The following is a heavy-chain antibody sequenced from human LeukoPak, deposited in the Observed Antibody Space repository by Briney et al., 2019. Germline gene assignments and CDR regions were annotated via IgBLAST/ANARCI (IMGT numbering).Heavy chain of an antibody. D-gene: IGHD2-2*01. CDR2: INHSGST. CDR3: ARHPYQLLWLSWFDP. CDR1: GGSFSGYY. V-gene: IGHV4-34*01. Sequence: SETLSLTCAVYGGSFSGYYWSWIRQPPGKGLEWIGEINHSGSTNYNPSLKSRVTISVDTSKNQFSLKLSSVTAADTAVYYCARHPYQLLWLSWFDPWGQGTLATVSS. J-gene: IGHJ5*02.